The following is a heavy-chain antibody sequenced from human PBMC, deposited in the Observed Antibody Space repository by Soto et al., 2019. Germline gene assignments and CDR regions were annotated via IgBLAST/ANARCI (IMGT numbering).Heavy chain of an antibody. CDR3: ARAKREGIAAAAGAFDI. Sequence: SQTLSLTCAISGDSVSSNSAACNWIRQSPSRGLEWLGRTYYRSKWNNDYEVSVKSRITIKPGTSKNKFSMQLKAGTPEYTVVDDCARAKREGIAAAAGAFDIWGQGTMVTVSS. D-gene: IGHD6-13*01. CDR2: TYYRSKWNN. J-gene: IGHJ3*02. CDR1: GDSVSSNSAA. V-gene: IGHV6-1*01.